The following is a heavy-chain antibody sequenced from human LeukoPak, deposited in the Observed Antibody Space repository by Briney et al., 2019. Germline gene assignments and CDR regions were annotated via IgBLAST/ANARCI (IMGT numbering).Heavy chain of an antibody. J-gene: IGHJ1*01. CDR1: GGSISSYY. D-gene: IGHD6-13*01. V-gene: IGHV4-59*12. CDR2: IYYSGST. Sequence: KTSETLSLTCTVSGGSISSYYWSWIRQPPGKGLEWIGYIYYSGSTNYNPSLKSRVTISVDTSKNQFSLKLNSVTAAGTAVYYCARDDSSSWNSPEYFHHWGQGPLVTVSS. CDR3: ARDDSSSWNSPEYFHH.